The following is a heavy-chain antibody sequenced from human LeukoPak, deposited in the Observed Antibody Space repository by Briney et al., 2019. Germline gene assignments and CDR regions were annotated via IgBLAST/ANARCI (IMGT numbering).Heavy chain of an antibody. CDR1: GGSVSSGSYY. D-gene: IGHD2-2*01. J-gene: IGHJ5*02. CDR2: IYYSGST. Sequence: SETLSLTCTVSGGSVSSGSYYWSWIRQPPGKGLEWIGYIYYSGSTNYNPSLKSRVTISVDTSKNQFSLKLSSVTAADTAVYCCARDRCSSTSCYENWFDPWGQGTLVTVSS. CDR3: ARDRCSSTSCYENWFDP. V-gene: IGHV4-61*01.